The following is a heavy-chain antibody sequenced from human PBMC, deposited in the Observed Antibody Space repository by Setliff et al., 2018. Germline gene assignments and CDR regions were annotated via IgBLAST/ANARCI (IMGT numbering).Heavy chain of an antibody. Sequence: GGSLRLSCAASGFTFSSYAMSWVRQAPGKGLEWVSAISGSGGSTYYADSVKGRFTISRDNSKNTLYLQMNSLRVEDTALYYCAKDDGSGTYYRKDYYYMDVWGKGTTVTVSS. V-gene: IGHV3-23*01. CDR2: ISGSGGST. CDR1: GFTFSSYA. J-gene: IGHJ6*03. D-gene: IGHD3-10*01. CDR3: AKDDGSGTYYRKDYYYMDV.